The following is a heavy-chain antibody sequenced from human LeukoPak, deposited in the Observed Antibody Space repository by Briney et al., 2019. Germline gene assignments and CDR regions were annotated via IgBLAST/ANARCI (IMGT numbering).Heavy chain of an antibody. CDR1: GGSISSGGYS. J-gene: IGHJ6*02. D-gene: IGHD2-21*02. CDR3: ARAYCGGDCYGYYYGMDV. Sequence: SQTLSLTCAVSGGSISSGGYSWSWIRQPPGKGLEWIGYIYHSGSTYYNPSLKSRVTISVDRSKNQFSLKLSSVTAADTAVHYCARAYCGGDCYGYYYGMDVWGQGTTVTVSS. V-gene: IGHV4-30-2*01. CDR2: IYHSGST.